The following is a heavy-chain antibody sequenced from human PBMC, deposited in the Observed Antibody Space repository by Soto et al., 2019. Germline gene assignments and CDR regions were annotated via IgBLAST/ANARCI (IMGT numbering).Heavy chain of an antibody. J-gene: IGHJ4*02. D-gene: IGHD6-13*01. CDR1: GFTFSSRW. CDR3: ATHDGPAAAGLVLDF. Sequence: EVQLVESGGGLVQPGGSLRLSCEASGFTFSSRWMTWVRQGPGKGLEWVANIKQDENGKDYVDSVKGRFTISRDNAKNALYLQLNSRRAEDPAVYYCATHDGPAAAGLVLDFWGQGTLVTVSS. CDR2: IKQDENGK. V-gene: IGHV3-7*02.